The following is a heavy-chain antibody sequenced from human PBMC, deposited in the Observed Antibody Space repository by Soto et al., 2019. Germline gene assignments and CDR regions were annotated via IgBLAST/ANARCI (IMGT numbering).Heavy chain of an antibody. CDR2: IYPGDSDT. Sequence: RGESLKISCDGSGYSFTSYWIGWVRQMPGKGLEWMGIIYPGDSDTRYSPSFQGQVTISADKSISTAYLQWSSLKASDTAMYYCARHGSISSPYYYYYGMDVWGQGTTVTVSS. J-gene: IGHJ6*02. V-gene: IGHV5-51*01. D-gene: IGHD3-3*02. CDR3: ARHGSISSPYYYYYGMDV. CDR1: GYSFTSYW.